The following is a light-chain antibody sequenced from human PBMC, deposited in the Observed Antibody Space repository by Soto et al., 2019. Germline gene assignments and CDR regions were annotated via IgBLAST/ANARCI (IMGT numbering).Light chain of an antibody. V-gene: IGLV4-69*02. CDR3: QTWGTGVQGV. J-gene: IGLJ2*01. Sequence: QLVLTQSPSASASLGASVKLTCTLSRGHSSYAIAWHQQQPEKGPRFLMKVNSDGSHSKGDGIPDRFSGSSSGTERYLTISSLQSEDEADYYCQTWGTGVQGVFGGGTKLTVL. CDR2: VNSDGSH. CDR1: RGHSSYA.